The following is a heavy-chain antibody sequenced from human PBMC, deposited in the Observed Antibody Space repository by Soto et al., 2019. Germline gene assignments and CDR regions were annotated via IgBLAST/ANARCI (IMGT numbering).Heavy chain of an antibody. V-gene: IGHV4-31*03. D-gene: IGHD6-13*01. CDR3: ARIQAAGGPAYFDY. Sequence: TSETLSPTCTVSGGSISSGGYYWSWIRQHPGKGLEWIGYIYYSGSTYYNPSLKSRVTISVDTSRNQFSLKLSSVTAADTAVYYCARIQAAGGPAYFDYWGQGTLVTVSS. J-gene: IGHJ4*02. CDR2: IYYSGST. CDR1: GGSISSGGYY.